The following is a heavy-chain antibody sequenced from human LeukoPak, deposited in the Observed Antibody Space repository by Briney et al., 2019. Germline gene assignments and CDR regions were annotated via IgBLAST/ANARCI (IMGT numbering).Heavy chain of an antibody. V-gene: IGHV3-23*01. CDR3: AKDGGLVGDSSGYWTGIIDY. Sequence: PGGSLRLSCAASGFTFDDYAMHWVRQAPGKGLEWVSGIRGSGGSTYYADSVKGRFTISRDNSKNTLYLQMNSLRADDTAVYYCAKDGGLVGDSSGYWTGIIDYWGQGTLVTVSS. CDR2: IRGSGGST. CDR1: GFTFDDYA. J-gene: IGHJ4*02. D-gene: IGHD3-22*01.